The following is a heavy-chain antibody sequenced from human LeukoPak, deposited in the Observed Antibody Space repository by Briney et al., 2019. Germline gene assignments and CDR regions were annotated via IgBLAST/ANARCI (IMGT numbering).Heavy chain of an antibody. D-gene: IGHD3-3*01. CDR2: IKSKADGGTT. J-gene: IGHJ4*02. CDR1: GFTFSNAW. CDR3: TTAGDFWSGYYTRFDY. Sequence: PGGSLRLSCAASGFTFSNAWMSWVRQAPGKGLEWVGRIKSKADGGTTDYAAPVKGRFTISRDDSKNTLYLQMNSLKTEDTAVYYCTTAGDFWSGYYTRFDYWGQGTLVTVSS. V-gene: IGHV3-15*01.